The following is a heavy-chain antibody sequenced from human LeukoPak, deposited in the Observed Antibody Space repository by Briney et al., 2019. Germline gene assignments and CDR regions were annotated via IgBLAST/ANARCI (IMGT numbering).Heavy chain of an antibody. J-gene: IGHJ4*02. CDR3: TTDLGLTMIRGVIVH. V-gene: IGHV3-15*01. Sequence: GGSLRLSCAASGFTFTNAWMSWVRQAPGKGVEWVGRIKSKGDGETTDYGAPVKGRFFMSRDDSKAPLYLQMYGLDTEDTAVYYCTTDLGLTMIRGVIVHWGQGTLVTVSS. D-gene: IGHD3-10*01. CDR1: GFTFTNAW. CDR2: IKSKGDGETT.